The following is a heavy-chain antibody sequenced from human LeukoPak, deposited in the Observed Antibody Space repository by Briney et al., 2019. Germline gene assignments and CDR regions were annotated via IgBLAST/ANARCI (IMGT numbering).Heavy chain of an antibody. V-gene: IGHV3-74*01. D-gene: IGHD3-10*01. CDR2: INSAGSST. CDR3: STGSGHAFDI. Sequence: PGGSLRLSCPASGFTFSSYWMHWVRQVPGKGLVWVSRINSAGSSTSYADSVKGRFTISRDNAKNTLFVQMNSVRAEDTAVYYCSTGSGHAFDIWGRGTMVTVSS. CDR1: GFTFSSYW. J-gene: IGHJ3*02.